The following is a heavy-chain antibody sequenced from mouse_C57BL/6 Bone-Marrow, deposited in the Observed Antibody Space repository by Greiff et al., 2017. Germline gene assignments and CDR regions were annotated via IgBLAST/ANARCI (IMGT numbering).Heavy chain of an antibody. CDR2: IYPGGGYT. D-gene: IGHD2-3*01. V-gene: IGHV1-63*01. Sequence: VQLKESGAELVRPGTSVKMSCKASGYTFTNYWIGWAKQRPGHGLEWIGDIYPGGGYTNYNEKFKGKATLTADKSSSTAYMQFSSLTSEDSAIYYCARGLLQYFDVWGTGTTVTVSS. J-gene: IGHJ1*03. CDR3: ARGLLQYFDV. CDR1: GYTFTNYW.